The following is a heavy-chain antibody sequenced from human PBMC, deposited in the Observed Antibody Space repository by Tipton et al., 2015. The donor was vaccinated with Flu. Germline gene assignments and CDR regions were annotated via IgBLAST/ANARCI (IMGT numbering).Heavy chain of an antibody. J-gene: IGHJ4*02. CDR1: GFTFSNYG. D-gene: IGHD3-3*01. CDR2: IWYDGSKK. Sequence: SLRLSCAASGFTFSNYGMHWVRQAPGKGLEWVAVIWYDGSKKYYADSVKGRLTISRDNSENTLYLQMNSLRADDTAVYYCARVSSSGGVFEYWGQGTLVTVSS. CDR3: ARVSSSGGVFEY. V-gene: IGHV3-33*01.